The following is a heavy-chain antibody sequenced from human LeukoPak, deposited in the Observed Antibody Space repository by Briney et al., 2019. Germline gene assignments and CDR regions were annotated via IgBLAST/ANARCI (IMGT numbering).Heavy chain of an antibody. CDR1: GGSISSSSYY. J-gene: IGHJ4*02. Sequence: SETLSLTCTVSGGSISSSSYYWGWIRQPPGKGLEWIGSIYYSGSTYYNPSLKSRVTISVDTSKNQFSLKLSSVTAADTAVYYCARDLRGGSTVSPYEEWELVGAPCWGQGTLVTVSS. V-gene: IGHV4-39*07. D-gene: IGHD1-26*01. CDR3: ARDLRGGSTVSPYEEWELVGAPC. CDR2: IYYSGST.